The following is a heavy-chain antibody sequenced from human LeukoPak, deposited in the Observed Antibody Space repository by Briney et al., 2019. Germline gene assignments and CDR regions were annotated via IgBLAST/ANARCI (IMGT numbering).Heavy chain of an antibody. J-gene: IGHJ6*02. CDR3: AKDTEYCGGDCYSGDGMDV. CDR2: ISWNSGSI. V-gene: IGHV3-9*01. CDR1: GFTFDDYA. Sequence: GRSLRLSCAASGFTFDDYAMHWVRQAPGKGLEGVAGISWNSGSIGYADSVKGRFTISRDNAKNSLYLQMNSLRAEDTALYYCAKDTEYCGGDCYSGDGMDVWGQGTTATVSS. D-gene: IGHD2-21*02.